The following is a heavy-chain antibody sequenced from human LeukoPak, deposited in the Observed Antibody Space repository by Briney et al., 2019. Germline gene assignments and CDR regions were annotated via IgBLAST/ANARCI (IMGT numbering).Heavy chain of an antibody. CDR1: GFSLSTRGVG. CDR3: ASSRYDILTGHYNFDY. J-gene: IGHJ4*02. CDR2: IYWNNDN. V-gene: IGHV2-5*01. D-gene: IGHD3-9*01. Sequence: SGPTLVNPTQTLTLTCTFSGFSLSTRGVGVGWIRQPPGKAPEWLALIYWNNDNRYSPSLKSRLTITKDTSKTQVVLTMTNMDPVDTATYYCASSRYDILTGHYNFDYWGQGTLVTVSS.